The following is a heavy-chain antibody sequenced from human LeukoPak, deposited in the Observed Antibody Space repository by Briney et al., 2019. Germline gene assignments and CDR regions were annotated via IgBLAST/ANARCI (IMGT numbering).Heavy chain of an antibody. CDR3: ARGELTPLRFLMGHAFDI. CDR1: GGTFSSYA. J-gene: IGHJ3*02. Sequence: SVKVSCKASGGTFSSYAISWVRQAPGQGLEWMGGIIPIFGTANYAQKFQGRVTITADESTSTAYMELSSLRSEDTAVYYCARGELTPLRFLMGHAFDIWGQGTMVTVSS. D-gene: IGHD3-3*01. CDR2: IIPIFGTA. V-gene: IGHV1-69*13.